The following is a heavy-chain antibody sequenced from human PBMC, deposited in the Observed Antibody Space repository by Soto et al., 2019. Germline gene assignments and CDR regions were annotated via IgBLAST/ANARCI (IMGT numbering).Heavy chain of an antibody. CDR3: AREGRAAAGTLEYYYGMDV. V-gene: IGHV4-59*01. CDR1: GGSSSSYY. Sequence: TSETLSLTCTVSGGSSSSYYWSWIRQPPGKGLEWIGYIYYSGSTNYNPSLKSRVTISVDTSKNQFSLKLSSVTAADTAVYYCAREGRAAAGTLEYYYGMDVWGQGTTVTVS. CDR2: IYYSGST. J-gene: IGHJ6*02. D-gene: IGHD6-13*01.